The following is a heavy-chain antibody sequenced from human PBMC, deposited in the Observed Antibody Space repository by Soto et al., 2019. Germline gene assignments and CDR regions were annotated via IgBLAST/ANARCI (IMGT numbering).Heavy chain of an antibody. J-gene: IGHJ6*02. CDR2: ISYDGSNK. CDR3: AKDLDSSTGMDV. V-gene: IGHV3-30*18. CDR1: GFTFSSYG. D-gene: IGHD6-13*01. Sequence: QVQLVESGGGVVQPGRSLRLSCAASGFTFSSYGMHWVRQAPGKGLEWVAFISYDGSNKYYADSVKGRFTISRDNSKNTLYLQMNSLRAEDTAVYYCAKDLDSSTGMDVWGQGTTVTVSS.